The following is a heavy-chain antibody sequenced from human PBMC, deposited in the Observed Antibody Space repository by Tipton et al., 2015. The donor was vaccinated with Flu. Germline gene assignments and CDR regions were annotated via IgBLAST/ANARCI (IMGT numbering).Heavy chain of an antibody. CDR1: GASIRSGGYY. D-gene: IGHD2-2*01. J-gene: IGHJ4*02. CDR2: IYYSGGTYYDT. V-gene: IGHV4-31*03. Sequence: TLSLTCTVSGASIRSGGYYWSWIRQHPGKGLEWIGYIYYSGGTYYDTYYNPSLKSRVTISVDTSKNQFSLKLSSVTAADTAVYYCARGDCSSTSCLDYWGQGTLVTVSS. CDR3: ARGDCSSTSCLDY.